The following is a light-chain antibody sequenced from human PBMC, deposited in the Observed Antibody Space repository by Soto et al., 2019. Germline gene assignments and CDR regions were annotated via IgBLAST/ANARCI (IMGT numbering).Light chain of an antibody. J-gene: IGKJ3*01. CDR2: DAS. CDR3: QQYARAPLT. V-gene: IGKV3-20*01. Sequence: EMVLTQSPGTLSLSPGERATLSCRASQSVASSHLAWYRQKPGQTPRLLIYDASSRATGIPDRLSGSGSGTDFTLPISTLEPEDFEMNYCQQYARAPLTFGPGNTVPIQ. CDR1: QSVASSH.